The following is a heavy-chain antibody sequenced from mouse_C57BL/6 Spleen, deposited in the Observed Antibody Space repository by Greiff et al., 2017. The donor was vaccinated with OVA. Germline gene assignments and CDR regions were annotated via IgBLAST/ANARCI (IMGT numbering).Heavy chain of an antibody. Sequence: EVQRVESGGGLVQSGRSLRLSCATSGFTFSDFYMAWVRQAPGKGLEWIAASRNKANDYTTEYSASVKGRFIVSRDTSQSNLYLKMNALRAEDTDIYYSARASSTIWYFDDWGTGTTVTVSS. CDR1: GFTFSDFY. D-gene: IGHD2-1*01. J-gene: IGHJ1*03. CDR3: ARASSTIWYFDD. V-gene: IGHV7-1*01. CDR2: SRNKANDYTT.